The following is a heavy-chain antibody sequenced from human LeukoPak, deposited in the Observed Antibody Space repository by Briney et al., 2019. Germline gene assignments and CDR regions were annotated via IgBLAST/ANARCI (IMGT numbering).Heavy chain of an antibody. V-gene: IGHV4-59*01. Sequence: SETLSLTCTVSGGSISSYYWSWIRQPPGKGLEWIGYIYYSGSTNYNPSLKSRVTISVDTSKNQFSLKLSSVTAADTAVYYCARDNLWFGDLFDLWGRGTLVTVSS. CDR3: ARDNLWFGDLFDL. D-gene: IGHD3-10*01. CDR1: GGSISSYY. CDR2: IYYSGST. J-gene: IGHJ2*01.